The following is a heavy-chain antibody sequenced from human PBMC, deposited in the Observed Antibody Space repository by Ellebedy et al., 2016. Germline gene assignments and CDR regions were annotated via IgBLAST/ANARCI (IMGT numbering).Heavy chain of an antibody. V-gene: IGHV3-66*01. CDR3: ARGAEYSTNWLGTFDI. CDR2: IHDGTTS. J-gene: IGHJ3*02. CDR1: GFTFINYY. Sequence: GGSLRLXCDSSGFTFINYYMSWVRQAPGKGPEWVSSIHDGTTSYYADSVRGRFTISRDNAKNSLHLQISSLRAGDTAVYFCARGAEYSTNWLGTFDIWGQGTMITVSS. D-gene: IGHD2-2*01.